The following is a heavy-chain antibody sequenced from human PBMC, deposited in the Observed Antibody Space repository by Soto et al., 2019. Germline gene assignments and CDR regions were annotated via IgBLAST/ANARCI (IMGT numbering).Heavy chain of an antibody. J-gene: IGHJ4*02. Sequence: PGGSLRLSCAASGFTFSSYSMNWVRQAPGKGLEWVSSISSSSSYIYYADSVKGRFTISRDNAKNSLYLQMNSLRAEDTAVYYCARGFGGYDYSFCYFDYWGQGTLVTVSS. CDR2: ISSSSSYI. D-gene: IGHD5-12*01. CDR3: ARGFGGYDYSFCYFDY. V-gene: IGHV3-21*01. CDR1: GFTFSSYS.